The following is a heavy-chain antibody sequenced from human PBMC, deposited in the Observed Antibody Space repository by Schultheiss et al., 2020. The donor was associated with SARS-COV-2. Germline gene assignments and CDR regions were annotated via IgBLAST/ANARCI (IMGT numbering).Heavy chain of an antibody. CDR2: VRSKTNGYAT. J-gene: IGHJ4*02. CDR1: GFTFSGSG. D-gene: IGHD4-17*01. Sequence: GGSLRLSCAASGFTFSGSGMHWVRQAPGKGLEWIGHVRSKTNGYATAYGASVKGRFTIFRDDSKNTAYLQMNSLKTEDTAVYYCTDYDPLDYWGRGILVTVSS. V-gene: IGHV3-73*01. CDR3: TDYDPLDY.